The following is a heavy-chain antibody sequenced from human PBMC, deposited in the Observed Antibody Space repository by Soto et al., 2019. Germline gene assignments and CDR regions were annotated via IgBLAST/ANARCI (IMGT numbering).Heavy chain of an antibody. V-gene: IGHV4-4*07. Sequence: PSETLSLTCTVSGGSISSYYWSWIRQPAGKGLEWIGRIYTSGSTNYNPSLKSRVTMSVDTSKNQFSLKLSSVTAADTAVYYCARDYDTIRDDAFDIWGQGTMVTVS. CDR2: IYTSGST. CDR1: GGSISSYY. J-gene: IGHJ3*02. D-gene: IGHD3-22*01. CDR3: ARDYDTIRDDAFDI.